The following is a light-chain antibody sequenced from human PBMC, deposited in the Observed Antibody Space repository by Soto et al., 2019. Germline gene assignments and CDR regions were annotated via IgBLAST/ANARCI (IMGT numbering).Light chain of an antibody. CDR1: SSDVGGYNY. V-gene: IGLV2-14*03. CDR3: SSYTSTSTVL. CDR2: DVS. Sequence: QSAPTQPASVSGSPGQSITISCTGTSSDVGGYNYVSRYQQHPGKAPKLMIYDVSYRPSGVSNRFSGFKSGNTASLTISGLQAADEADYYCSSYTSTSTVLFGGGTKLTVL. J-gene: IGLJ2*01.